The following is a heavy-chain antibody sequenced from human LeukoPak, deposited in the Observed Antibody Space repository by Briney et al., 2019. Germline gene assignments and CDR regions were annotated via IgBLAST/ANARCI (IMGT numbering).Heavy chain of an antibody. J-gene: IGHJ4*02. CDR2: ISGSGGST. CDR1: GFTFSNAW. D-gene: IGHD4-23*01. V-gene: IGHV3-23*01. Sequence: GGSLRLSCAASGFTFSNAWMTWVRQAPGKGLEWVSAISGSGGSTYYADSVKGRFTISRDNSKNTLYLQMNSLRAEDTAVYYCAGGNSKSDYWGQGTLVTVSS. CDR3: AGGNSKSDY.